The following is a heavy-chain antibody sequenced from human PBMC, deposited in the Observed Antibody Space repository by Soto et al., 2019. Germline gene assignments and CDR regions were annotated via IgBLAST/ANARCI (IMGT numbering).Heavy chain of an antibody. D-gene: IGHD1-26*01. CDR1: GFIFTDCA. J-gene: IGHJ4*02. CDR3: VKAVGPTAPSSRIFDY. CDR2: ISGDVTSI. Sequence: PGGSLRLSCSPSGFIFTDCAVNWVRQAPWKGLEWVSIISGDVTSIYYADSVKGRFTISRDNSKNTLYLQMSSLRADDTAVYYCVKAVGPTAPSSRIFDYWGQGTLVTVSS. V-gene: IGHV3-23*01.